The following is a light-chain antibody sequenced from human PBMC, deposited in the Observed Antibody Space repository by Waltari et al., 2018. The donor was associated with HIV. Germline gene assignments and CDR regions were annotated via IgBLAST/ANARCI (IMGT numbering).Light chain of an antibody. CDR3: QQYGGSRWT. Sequence: EIIFTQSPGTLSFSPGERATLSFRASQSLSSRHLAWYQQKPGQAPRLLIYGASSRATGIPDRFSGSGSGTDFTLTISGLEPEDFAVYYCQQYGGSRWTFGQGTKVEIK. J-gene: IGKJ1*01. V-gene: IGKV3-20*01. CDR1: QSLSSRH. CDR2: GAS.